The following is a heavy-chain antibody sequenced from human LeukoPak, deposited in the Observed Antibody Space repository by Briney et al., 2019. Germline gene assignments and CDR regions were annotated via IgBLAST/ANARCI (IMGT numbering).Heavy chain of an antibody. J-gene: IGHJ4*02. CDR3: ARGRTYYYDSSGQPEGYYFDY. V-gene: IGHV3-30*03. CDR1: GFTFSHYG. D-gene: IGHD3-22*01. Sequence: GGSLRLSCAASGFTFSHYGMNWVRQAPGKGLEWVAFISYDGRNEHYADPVKGRFTISRDNAKNTLYMQMNSLRAEDTAVYYCARGRTYYYDSSGQPEGYYFDYWGQGTLVTVSS. CDR2: ISYDGRNE.